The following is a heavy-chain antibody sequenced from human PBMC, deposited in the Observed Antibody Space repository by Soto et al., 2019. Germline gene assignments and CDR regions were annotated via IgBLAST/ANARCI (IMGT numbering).Heavy chain of an antibody. J-gene: IGHJ3*02. CDR3: ARRIEVVPAAMYAFEI. CDR1: GYSFTSYV. Sequence: QVQLVQSGAEVKKPGASVKVSCKASGYSFTSYVMHWVRQAPGQSLEWMGWISAGNGDTKYSQKFQGRLTVTRDTSATTAYMELSSLRSEDTAVYYCARRIEVVPAAMYAFEIWGQGTMVTVSS. CDR2: ISAGNGDT. D-gene: IGHD2-2*01. V-gene: IGHV1-3*01.